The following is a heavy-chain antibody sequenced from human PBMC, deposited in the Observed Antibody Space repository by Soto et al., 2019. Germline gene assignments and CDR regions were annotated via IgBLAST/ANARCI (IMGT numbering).Heavy chain of an antibody. V-gene: IGHV3-9*01. D-gene: IGHD1-1*01. J-gene: IGHJ3*01. Sequence: SLRLSFAVSGFSFDGYVMHWFRQAPGKGLEWVSGITWNSGTIDYADSVKGRFTISRDNAKNSLYLQMNSLRTEDTAFYYYTNDVAQVDTATWNIALDLSDQRTRVTLSS. CDR3: TNDVAQVDTATWNIALDL. CDR1: GFSFDGYV. CDR2: ITWNSGTI.